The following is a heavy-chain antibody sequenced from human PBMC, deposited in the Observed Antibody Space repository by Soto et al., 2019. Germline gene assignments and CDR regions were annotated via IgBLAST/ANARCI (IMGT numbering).Heavy chain of an antibody. V-gene: IGHV1-18*01. CDR2: ISGYNGNT. Sequence: ASVKVSCKTSGYTFTRYGVSRVRQAPGQGFEWMGWISGYNGNTKEAHKFEGRVILTTVTPANTAHMELRGLTSNDTAVYDCARGSAYSTPWSFDSWGQGTLVTVSS. CDR1: GYTFTRYG. CDR3: ARGSAYSTPWSFDS. D-gene: IGHD2-8*01. J-gene: IGHJ4*02.